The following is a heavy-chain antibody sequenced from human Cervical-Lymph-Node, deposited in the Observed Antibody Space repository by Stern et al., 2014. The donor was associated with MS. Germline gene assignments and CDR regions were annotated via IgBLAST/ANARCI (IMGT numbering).Heavy chain of an antibody. V-gene: IGHV1-46*03. J-gene: IGHJ4*02. CDR3: TKDSGSFSIDY. CDR2: INPSGDTK. Sequence: VQLVESGAEVKKPGASVKGSCQASGFTFTSYYIHWVRQAPGQGLEWMGIINPSGDTKTYAQMLQGRVTMTRDTSTSTVYMELSSLRSDDTAMYYCTKDSGSFSIDYWGQGTLVTVSS. D-gene: IGHD1-26*01. CDR1: GFTFTSYY.